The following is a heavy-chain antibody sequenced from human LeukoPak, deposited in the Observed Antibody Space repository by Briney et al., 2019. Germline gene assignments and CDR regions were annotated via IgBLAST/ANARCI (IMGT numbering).Heavy chain of an antibody. CDR2: INHSGST. Sequence: SETLSLTCAVYGGSFSGYYWSWIRQPPGKGLEWIGEINHSGSTNYNPSLKSRVTISVDTSTNPFSLKLSSVTAADTAVYYCARGLPSRDVVVPAATFDYWGQGTLVTVSS. V-gene: IGHV4-34*01. J-gene: IGHJ4*02. CDR1: GGSFSGYY. CDR3: ARGLPSRDVVVPAATFDY. D-gene: IGHD2-2*01.